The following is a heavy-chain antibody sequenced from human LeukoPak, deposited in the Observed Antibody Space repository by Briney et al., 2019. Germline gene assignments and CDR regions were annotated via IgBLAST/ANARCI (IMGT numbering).Heavy chain of an antibody. Sequence: SVKVSCKASGGTFISYAISWVRQAPGQGLEWMGRIIPILGIANYAQKFQGRVTITADKSTSTAYMELSSLRSEDTAVYYCAKDGSGSYYNGDYFDYWGQGTLVTVSS. CDR3: AKDGSGSYYNGDYFDY. CDR1: GGTFISYA. V-gene: IGHV1-69*04. J-gene: IGHJ4*02. D-gene: IGHD3-10*01. CDR2: IIPILGIA.